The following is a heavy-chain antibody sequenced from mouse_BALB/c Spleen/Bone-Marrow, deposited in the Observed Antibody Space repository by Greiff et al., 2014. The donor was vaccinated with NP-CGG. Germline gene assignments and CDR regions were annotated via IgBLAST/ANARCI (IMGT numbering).Heavy chain of an antibody. CDR2: IWGGGIT. V-gene: IGHV2-6-5*01. CDR1: GFSLTDYG. D-gene: IGHD1-1*01. J-gene: IGHJ2*01. CDR3: AKHDTTVVLDY. Sequence: VKLMESGPGLVAPSGFSLTDYGVSWIRQPPGKGLEWLGVIWGGGITYYNSTLKSRLSISKDNSKSQVFLKMNSLQTDDTAMYYCAKHDTTVVLDYWGQGTTLTVSS.